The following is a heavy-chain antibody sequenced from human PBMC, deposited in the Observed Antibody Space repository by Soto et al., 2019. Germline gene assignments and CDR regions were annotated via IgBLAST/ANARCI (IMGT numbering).Heavy chain of an antibody. CDR2: ISWNSGSI. CDR1: GFTFDDYA. CDR3: AKNFIVATIREDAFDI. Sequence: EVQLVESGGGLVQPGRSLRLSCAASGFTFDDYAMHWVRQAPGKGLEWVSGISWNSGSIGYADSVKGRFTICRDNAKNSLYLQMNSLRAEDTALYSCAKNFIVATIREDAFDIWGQGTMVTSLQ. J-gene: IGHJ3*02. V-gene: IGHV3-9*01. D-gene: IGHD5-12*01.